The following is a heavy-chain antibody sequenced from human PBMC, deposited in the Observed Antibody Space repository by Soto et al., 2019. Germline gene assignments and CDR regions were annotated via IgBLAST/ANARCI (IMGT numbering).Heavy chain of an antibody. J-gene: IGHJ1*01. D-gene: IGHD3-10*01. V-gene: IGHV3-30-3*01. CDR1: GFTFRSFA. Sequence: QVQLVESGGGVVQPGRSLRLSCEASGFTFRSFAMHWVRQAPGKGLEWVAVISYDGSSIYYADSVKGRFIVSRDNSKNTLYLQMNSVRVDDTAVYYCAREFTIEVMPVTLGYFQHWGQGTLVTVSS. CDR2: ISYDGSSI. CDR3: AREFTIEVMPVTLGYFQH.